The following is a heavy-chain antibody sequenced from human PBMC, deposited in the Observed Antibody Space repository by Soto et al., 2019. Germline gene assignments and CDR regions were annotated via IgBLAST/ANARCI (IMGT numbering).Heavy chain of an antibody. CDR2: ISYDGSNK. CDR3: ARDRDIVVVVAAFDY. CDR1: GFTFGSYG. J-gene: IGHJ4*02. D-gene: IGHD2-15*01. Sequence: QVQLVESGGGVVQPGRSLRLSCAASGFTFGSYGMHWVRQAPGKGLEWVAVISYDGSNKYYADSVKGRFTISRDNSKNTLYLQMNSLRAEDTAVYYCARDRDIVVVVAAFDYWGQGTLVTVSS. V-gene: IGHV3-30*03.